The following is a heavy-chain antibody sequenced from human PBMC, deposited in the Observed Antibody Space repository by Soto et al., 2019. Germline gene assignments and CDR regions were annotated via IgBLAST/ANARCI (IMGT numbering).Heavy chain of an antibody. Sequence: QVQLVQSGAEVKKPGASVKVSCKASGYSFTSYYMHWVRQAPGQGLEWMGIINPSGGSTSYAQKFQGRATMTRDTSTSTLYMELSSLRSEDTAVYYCANNYGGNSRWYFDLWGRGTLVTVSS. CDR1: GYSFTSYY. CDR3: ANNYGGNSRWYFDL. D-gene: IGHD4-17*01. J-gene: IGHJ2*01. CDR2: INPSGGST. V-gene: IGHV1-46*03.